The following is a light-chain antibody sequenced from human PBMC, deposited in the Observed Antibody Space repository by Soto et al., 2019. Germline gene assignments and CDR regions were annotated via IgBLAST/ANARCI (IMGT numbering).Light chain of an antibody. Sequence: DVQMTQSPSTLSASVGDSVTITCRASQSVNNWLAWYQQKPGKAPRLLIFDSYKLESGVPSRFSGSGSGTEFSLTISSLQPEDFATYYCQHSYSTPITFGQGTRLEIK. CDR3: QHSYSTPIT. CDR1: QSVNNW. J-gene: IGKJ5*01. V-gene: IGKV1-5*01. CDR2: DSY.